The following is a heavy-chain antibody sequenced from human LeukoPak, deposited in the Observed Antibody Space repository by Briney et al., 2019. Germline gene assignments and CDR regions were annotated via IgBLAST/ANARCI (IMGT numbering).Heavy chain of an antibody. D-gene: IGHD6-13*01. CDR1: GFTFSSDS. CDR2: ISSSSSTI. CDR3: ARDTRQQLYIDY. J-gene: IGHJ4*02. Sequence: GGCLRLSCAASGFTFSSDSMNWVRQAPGKGLEWVSYISSSSSTIYYADSVKGRFTISRENAKNSLYLQMNSLRDEDTAVYYCARDTRQQLYIDYWGQGTLVTVSS. V-gene: IGHV3-48*02.